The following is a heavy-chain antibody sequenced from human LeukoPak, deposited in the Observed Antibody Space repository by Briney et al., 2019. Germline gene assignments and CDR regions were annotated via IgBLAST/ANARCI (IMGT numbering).Heavy chain of an antibody. D-gene: IGHD3-9*01. Sequence: GESLKISCKGSGYSFTSYWIGWVRQMPGKGLEWMGIIHPADSDIRYSPSFQGQVTISADRSISTAYLQWSSPKASDTAMYYCARQRDYDILTGYEFDPWGQGTLVTVSS. J-gene: IGHJ5*02. CDR1: GYSFTSYW. CDR2: IHPADSDI. V-gene: IGHV5-51*01. CDR3: ARQRDYDILTGYEFDP.